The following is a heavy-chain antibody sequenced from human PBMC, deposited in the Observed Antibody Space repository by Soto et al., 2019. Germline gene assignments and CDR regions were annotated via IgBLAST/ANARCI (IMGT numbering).Heavy chain of an antibody. D-gene: IGHD3-3*01. CDR2: ISSSGGST. CDR1: RFTLSNYG. CDR3: AKELEFWSGYHRPIDS. J-gene: IGHJ4*02. Sequence: EVQLLESGGGLVQPGGSLRLSCAASRFTLSNYGMSWVRQAPGKGLEWVSSISSSGGSTNYADSVKGRITISRDNSTNALYLQMRSLRAEDTAVYHCAKELEFWSGYHRPIDSWGQGTLVTVSS. V-gene: IGHV3-23*01.